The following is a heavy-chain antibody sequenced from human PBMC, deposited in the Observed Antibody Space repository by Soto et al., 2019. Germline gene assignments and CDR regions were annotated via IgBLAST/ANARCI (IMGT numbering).Heavy chain of an antibody. D-gene: IGHD3-3*01. Sequence: RASVKVSCKVSGYTLTELSMHWVRQAPGKGLEWMGGFDPEDGETIYAQKFQGRVTMTEDTSTDTAYMELSSLRSEDTAVYYCATALRFLEWLLWFAAFDIWGQGTMVTVS. J-gene: IGHJ3*02. CDR2: FDPEDGET. V-gene: IGHV1-24*01. CDR1: GYTLTELS. CDR3: ATALRFLEWLLWFAAFDI.